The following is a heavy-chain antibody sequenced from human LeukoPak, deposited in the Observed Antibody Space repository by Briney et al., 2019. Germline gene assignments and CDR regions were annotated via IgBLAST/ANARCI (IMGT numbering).Heavy chain of an antibody. CDR2: INPNSGGT. Sequence: GASVKVSCKASGYTFTGYYIHWVRQAPGQGLEWMGWINPNSGGTTYAQNFQGRVTMTRDTSISTAYMELNRLTSDDTAVYYCARDHCTTTGCYEDYYYGLDVWGQGTTVTVSS. V-gene: IGHV1-2*02. D-gene: IGHD2-2*01. CDR3: ARDHCTTTGCYEDYYYGLDV. J-gene: IGHJ6*02. CDR1: GYTFTGYY.